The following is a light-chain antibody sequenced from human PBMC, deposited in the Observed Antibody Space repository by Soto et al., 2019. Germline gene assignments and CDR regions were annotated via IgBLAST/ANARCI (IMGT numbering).Light chain of an antibody. Sequence: IQVTHYASSLSASVGDIVPITRRASRHIRSYLNWYQQKRGKXPXTXXSDSSSLQRGGPSRFSCSGSVTDFTRTISSRQPDDFATYYGQQSYSTPQTFGQGTRLEIK. J-gene: IGKJ5*01. CDR2: DSS. CDR1: RHIRSY. CDR3: QQSYSTPQT. V-gene: IGKV1-39*01.